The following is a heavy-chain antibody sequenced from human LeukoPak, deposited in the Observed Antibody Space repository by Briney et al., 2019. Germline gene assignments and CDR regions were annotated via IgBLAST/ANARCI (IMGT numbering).Heavy chain of an antibody. D-gene: IGHD1-26*01. CDR2: ISSSSSTI. V-gene: IGHV3-48*01. Sequence: PGESLRLSCAASGFTFSSYGMTWVRQAPGKGLEWVSYISSSSSTIYYADSVKGRFTISRDNAKNSLYLQLNSLRAEDTAVYYCARDSGSYLYYFDYWGQGTLVTVSS. CDR3: ARDSGSYLYYFDY. J-gene: IGHJ4*02. CDR1: GFTFSSYG.